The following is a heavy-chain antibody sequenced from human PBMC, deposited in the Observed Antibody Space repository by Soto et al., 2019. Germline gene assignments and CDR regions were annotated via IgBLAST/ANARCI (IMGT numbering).Heavy chain of an antibody. J-gene: IGHJ4*02. CDR2: IYSGVST. Sequence: SETLSLTCTVSGGSISNGYYSWSWIRQSPEKGLEWIGHIYSGVSTYSNPPLNGRLTISIDTSKNQFSLSLSSVTAADTAVYYCARGPSGDKVDYWGQGTLVTVSS. CDR3: ARGPSGDKVDY. CDR1: GGSISNGYYS. V-gene: IGHV4-30-4*01. D-gene: IGHD7-27*01.